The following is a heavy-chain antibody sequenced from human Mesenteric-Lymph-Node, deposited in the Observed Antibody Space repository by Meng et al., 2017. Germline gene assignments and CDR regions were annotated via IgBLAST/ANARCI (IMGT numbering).Heavy chain of an antibody. CDR1: VGSTSMGVSY. J-gene: IGHJ4*02. D-gene: IGHD3-22*01. Sequence: GQCPEPGPEPLKPSQTLSLICPVSVGSTSMGVSYRSWIRQPPGKGLEWIGYIYNSGSTNYSPSLKSRVTISADTSKNQFSLNLSSVTAADTAVYYCASLKDYDGRGYYYFESWGQGTLVTVSS. CDR3: ASLKDYDGRGYYYFES. V-gene: IGHV4-30-4*01. CDR2: IYNSGST.